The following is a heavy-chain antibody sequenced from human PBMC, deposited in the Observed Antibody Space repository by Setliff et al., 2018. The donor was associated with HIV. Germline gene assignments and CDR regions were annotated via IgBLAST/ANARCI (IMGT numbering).Heavy chain of an antibody. J-gene: IGHJ3*02. CDR1: GGSISSGSHY. V-gene: IGHV4-61*09. CDR3: ARDPRAPRTIRAFDI. Sequence: KPSETLSLTCNVSGGSISSGSHYWSWVRQPAGKGLEWIGQIYTRGSTNYNPSLKSRVSISIDTSKNQFSLKLRYVTAADTAVYYCARDPRAPRTIRAFDIWGLGTMVTVSS. CDR2: IYTRGST. D-gene: IGHD2-2*02.